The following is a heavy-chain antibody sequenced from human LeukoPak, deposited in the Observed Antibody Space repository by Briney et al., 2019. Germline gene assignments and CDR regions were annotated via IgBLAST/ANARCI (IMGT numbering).Heavy chain of an antibody. CDR2: ISGGGST. V-gene: IGHV3-23*01. J-gene: IGHJ4*02. Sequence: GGSLRLSCAASGFTFSTYAMSWVRQAPGKGLEWVSGISGGGSTYYADPVKGRFTISRDNSKNTLYLQMNSLRAEDTAVYYCARKDYWGQGTLVTVSS. CDR3: ARKDY. CDR1: GFTFSTYA.